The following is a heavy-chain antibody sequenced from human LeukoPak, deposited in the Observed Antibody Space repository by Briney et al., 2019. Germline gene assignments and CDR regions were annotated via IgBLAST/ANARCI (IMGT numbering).Heavy chain of an antibody. D-gene: IGHD3-9*01. CDR1: GYTFTGYY. V-gene: IGHV1-2*02. CDR3: ARGYYDILTGYYYFDY. Sequence: ASVKGSCKASGYTFTGYYMHWVRQAPGQGLEWMGWINPNSGGTNYAQKFQGRVTMTRDTSISTAYMELSRLRSDDTAVYYCARGYYDILTGYYYFDYWGQGTLVTVSS. J-gene: IGHJ4*02. CDR2: INPNSGGT.